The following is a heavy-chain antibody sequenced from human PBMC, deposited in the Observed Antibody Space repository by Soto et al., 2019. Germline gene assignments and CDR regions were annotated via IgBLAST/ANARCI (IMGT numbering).Heavy chain of an antibody. CDR2: ISAGGGST. Sequence: VGSLRLSCAASGFTFSTYAMSWVRQAPGKGLEWASAISAGGGSTYYADSVKGRFTISRDNSINTLYLQMDSLSTEDTAVYYCAHPRGYGVFDAYDIWGQGAMVSVSS. CDR3: AHPRGYGVFDAYDI. J-gene: IGHJ3*02. V-gene: IGHV3-23*01. CDR1: GFTFSTYA. D-gene: IGHD4-17*01.